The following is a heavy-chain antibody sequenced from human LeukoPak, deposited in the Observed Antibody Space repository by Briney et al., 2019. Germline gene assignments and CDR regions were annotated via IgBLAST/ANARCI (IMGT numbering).Heavy chain of an antibody. V-gene: IGHV4-59*01. D-gene: IGHD3-16*01. CDR3: ARAVITFGGAVAKGFDC. J-gene: IGHJ4*02. CDR1: GGSFSTYY. CDR2: IYYSGST. Sequence: SETLSLTCTVSGGSFSTYYWSWIPQPPGRGLEWMGYIYYSGSTDYNPSLKSRLTMSLDTSKNRFSLNLSSVTAADTAVYYCARAVITFGGAVAKGFDCWGQGTLVTVSS.